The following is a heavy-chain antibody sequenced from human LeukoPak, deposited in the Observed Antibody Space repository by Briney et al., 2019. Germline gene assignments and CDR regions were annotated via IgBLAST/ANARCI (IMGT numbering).Heavy chain of an antibody. D-gene: IGHD5-24*01. V-gene: IGHV1-46*01. Sequence: ASVKVSCKASGYTFTNYYIHWVRQAPGQGLEWMGIINPTGGGTTYAQKFQGRVTMTRDTSTSTAYMELRSLRSDDTAVYYCATEHYLTDGYYTDYWGQGTLVTVYS. CDR3: ATEHYLTDGYYTDY. CDR1: GYTFTNYY. CDR2: INPTGGGT. J-gene: IGHJ4*02.